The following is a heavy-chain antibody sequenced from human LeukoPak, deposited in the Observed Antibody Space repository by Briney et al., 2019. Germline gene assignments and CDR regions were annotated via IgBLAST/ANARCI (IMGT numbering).Heavy chain of an antibody. D-gene: IGHD6-13*01. CDR1: GYTFTSYD. CDR3: ARDCSSSWYYWFDP. CDR2: MNPNSGNT. Sequence: ASVKASCKASGYTFTSYDINWVRQATGQGLEWMGWMNPNSGNTGYAQKFQGRVTMTRNTSISTAYMELSSLRSEDTAVYYCARDCSSSWYYWFDPWGQGTLVTVSS. V-gene: IGHV1-8*01. J-gene: IGHJ5*02.